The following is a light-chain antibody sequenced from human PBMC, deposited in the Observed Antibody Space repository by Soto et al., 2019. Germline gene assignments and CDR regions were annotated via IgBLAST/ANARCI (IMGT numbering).Light chain of an antibody. V-gene: IGKV3-11*01. CDR3: QQLNSYPLT. J-gene: IGKJ4*01. CDR2: GAS. CDR1: QSVRSY. Sequence: ESMLTQSPATLSLSPGERATLSCRASQSVRSYLAWYQQKPGQAPRLLIYGASTRATGIPARFSGSGSGTEFTLTISSLQPEDFATYYCQQLNSYPLTFGGGTKVDIK.